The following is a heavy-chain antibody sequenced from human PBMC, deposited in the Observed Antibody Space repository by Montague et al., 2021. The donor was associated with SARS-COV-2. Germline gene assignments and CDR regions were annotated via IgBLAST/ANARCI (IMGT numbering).Heavy chain of an antibody. Sequence: SETLSLTCTVSGGSIDSYYWSWLRQPPGKGLEWIGYIYYRGTTNYNLSLESRVTMSVDTSKNQFSLKLTSVTAADTAVYYCTRGIDSYKTGYWGQGIQVTVSS. CDR1: GGSIDSYY. V-gene: IGHV4-59*01. J-gene: IGHJ4*02. CDR3: TRGIDSYKTGY. D-gene: IGHD6-13*01. CDR2: IYYRGTT.